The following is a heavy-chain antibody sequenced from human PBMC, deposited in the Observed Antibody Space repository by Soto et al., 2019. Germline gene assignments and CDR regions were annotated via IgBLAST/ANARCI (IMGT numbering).Heavy chain of an antibody. D-gene: IGHD5-12*01. J-gene: IGHJ4*02. Sequence: GGSLRLSCAASGFSFSTYTMSWVRQSPGKGLEWVSAVLQTGTSTYYADSVKGRFTISRDTSKNTLYLQMNNLRAEDTAVYYCAKDCSRDDYWDFDNRGQ. CDR3: AKDCSRDDYWDFDN. V-gene: IGHV3-23*01. CDR1: GFSFSTYT. CDR2: VLQTGTST.